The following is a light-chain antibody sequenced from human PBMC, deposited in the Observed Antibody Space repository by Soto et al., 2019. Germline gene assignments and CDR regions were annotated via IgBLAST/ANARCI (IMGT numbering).Light chain of an antibody. CDR2: EVT. CDR1: ISDIGSYRA. V-gene: IGLV2-23*02. Sequence: QSALTQPASVTGSPGQSIAISCTGTISDIGSYRAVSWYRQDPGKAPKLIIYEVTKRPSGVSDRFSGYRSGGTASLTITGLQAEDVVDCHCCSRGRSSPTYLFG. CDR3: CSRGRSSPTYL. J-gene: IGLJ2*01.